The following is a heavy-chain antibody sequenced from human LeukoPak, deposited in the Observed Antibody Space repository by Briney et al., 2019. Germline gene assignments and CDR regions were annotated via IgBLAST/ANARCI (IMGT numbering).Heavy chain of an antibody. J-gene: IGHJ4*02. D-gene: IGHD6-19*01. CDR3: ARHSGIAVAGADFDY. V-gene: IGHV4-59*08. Sequence: PSETLSLTCTVSGGSISSYYWSWIRQAPGKGLEGSGYIYYSGSTNYNPSLKRRVTISVDTSKNQFSLKLSSVTAADTAVYYCARHSGIAVAGADFDYWGQGTLVTVSS. CDR2: IYYSGST. CDR1: GGSISSYY.